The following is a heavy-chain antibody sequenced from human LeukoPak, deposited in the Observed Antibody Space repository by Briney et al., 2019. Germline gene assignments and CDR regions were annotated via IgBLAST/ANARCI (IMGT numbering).Heavy chain of an antibody. Sequence: GGSLRLSCAASGFTFSSYAMHWVRQAPGKGLEWVAVISYDGSNKYYADSVKGRFTISRDNSKNTLYLQMNSLRAEDTAVYYCARGGYSSGAGDYWGQGTLVTVSS. CDR2: ISYDGSNK. D-gene: IGHD6-19*01. V-gene: IGHV3-30*14. CDR3: ARGGYSSGAGDY. CDR1: GFTFSSYA. J-gene: IGHJ4*02.